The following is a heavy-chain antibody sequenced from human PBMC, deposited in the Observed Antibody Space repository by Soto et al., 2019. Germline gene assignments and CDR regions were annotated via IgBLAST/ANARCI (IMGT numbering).Heavy chain of an antibody. V-gene: IGHV1-8*01. Sequence: QVQLVQSGAEVKKPGASVKVSCEASGYIFTSFDIHWVRQAPGQGLEWMGWMNPNKGHTGYAEKFQGRVTMTRYTSMKIAYMELSSLRSDDTAVYYCARGPNYFDYWGQGTLVTVSS. CDR3: ARGPNYFDY. J-gene: IGHJ4*02. CDR1: GYIFTSFD. CDR2: MNPNKGHT.